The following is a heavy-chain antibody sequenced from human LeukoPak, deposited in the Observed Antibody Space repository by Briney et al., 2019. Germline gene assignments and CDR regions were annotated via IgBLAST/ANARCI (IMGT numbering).Heavy chain of an antibody. CDR1: GGSFSSYY. Sequence: PSETLSLTCAVYGGSFSSYYWSWIRQPAGKGLEWIGRIYTSGSTNYNPSLKSRVTMSVDTSKNQFSLKLSPVTAADTAVYYCARDYYGAVDYWGQGTLVTVSS. CDR3: ARDYYGAVDY. V-gene: IGHV4-4*07. J-gene: IGHJ4*02. CDR2: IYTSGST. D-gene: IGHD4-17*01.